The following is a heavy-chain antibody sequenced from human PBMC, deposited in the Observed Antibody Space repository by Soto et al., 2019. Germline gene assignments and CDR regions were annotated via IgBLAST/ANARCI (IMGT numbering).Heavy chain of an antibody. CDR2: IWLDGSHE. V-gene: IGHV3-33*01. J-gene: IGHJ4*02. Sequence: VAVIWLDGSHENYADSVKGRFTISRDNSKNTLYVQMNSLRAEDTAVYYCARGPGTSYFDYWGQGSLVTVSS. CDR3: ARGPGTSYFDY. D-gene: IGHD2-2*01.